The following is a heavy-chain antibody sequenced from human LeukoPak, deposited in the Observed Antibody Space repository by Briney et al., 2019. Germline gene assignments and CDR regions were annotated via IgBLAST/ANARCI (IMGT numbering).Heavy chain of an antibody. Sequence: GGSLRLSCAASGFPVSGVCFTWFRQAPGKGLEWVSFIFTGDTPYYADSVKGRFTISRDNSKNLLYLQMNSLRVEDTAVYYCARDGGSGSVIPQPSGSVYYYGMDVWGQGTTVTVSS. J-gene: IGHJ6*02. D-gene: IGHD3-10*01. V-gene: IGHV3-53*01. CDR2: IFTGDTP. CDR1: GFPVSGVC. CDR3: ARDGGSGSVIPQPSGSVYYYGMDV.